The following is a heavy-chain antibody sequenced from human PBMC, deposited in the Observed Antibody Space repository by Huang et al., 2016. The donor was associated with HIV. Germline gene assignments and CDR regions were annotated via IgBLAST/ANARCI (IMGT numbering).Heavy chain of an antibody. J-gene: IGHJ4*01. V-gene: IGHV3-74*02. D-gene: IGHD3-3*01. CDR1: GFIFSDYW. Sequence: EVELAESGGGSVRPGQSLRLSCVGSGFIFSDYWMHWVRQIPGKGLMGVARSESDGSSTSYADSVKGRFTIYRDNAKNTVDLQMSSLRVDDTAVYYCVRAKEKGYDFWSGYRYWGQGVQVTVSS. CDR2: SESDGSST. CDR3: VRAKEKGYDFWSGYRY.